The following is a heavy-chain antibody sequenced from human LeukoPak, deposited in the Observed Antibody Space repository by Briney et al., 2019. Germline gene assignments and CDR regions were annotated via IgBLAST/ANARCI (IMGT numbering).Heavy chain of an antibody. CDR3: ARNHKFTIFGVVIISPEYYFDY. CDR2: INHSGST. J-gene: IGHJ4*02. CDR1: GGSFSGYY. V-gene: IGHV4-34*01. D-gene: IGHD3-3*01. Sequence: SETLSLTCAVYGGSFSGYYWSWIRQPPGKGLEWIGEINHSGSTNYNPSLKSRVTISVDTSKNQFSLKLSSMTAADTAVYYCARNHKFTIFGVVIISPEYYFDYWGQGTLVTVSS.